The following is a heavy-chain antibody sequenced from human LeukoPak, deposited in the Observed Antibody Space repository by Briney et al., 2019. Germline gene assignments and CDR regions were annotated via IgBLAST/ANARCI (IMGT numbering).Heavy chain of an antibody. V-gene: IGHV4-4*07. CDR1: GGSMSGYY. D-gene: IGHD3-22*01. CDR3: ARDRSAAYYRDYFDY. J-gene: IGHJ4*02. CDR2: IYNSESI. Sequence: TSETLSLTCSVSGGSMSGYYWSWIRQFAGKGLEWIGRIYNSESINYSPSLKSRVTMSVDTSKDRFYLKLTSVTAADTALYYCARDRSAAYYRDYFDYWGQGVLVTVSS.